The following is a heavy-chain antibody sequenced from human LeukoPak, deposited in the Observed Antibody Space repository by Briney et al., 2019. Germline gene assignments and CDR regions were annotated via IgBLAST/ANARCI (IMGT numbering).Heavy chain of an antibody. D-gene: IGHD3-10*01. CDR1: GFTFSTFV. V-gene: IGHV3-30*04. J-gene: IGHJ6*02. Sequence: PGGSLRLSCAASGFTFSTFVMHWVRQAPGKGLEWVAVISYDGCNKFYADSVKGRFTISRDNSKNTLYLQMNSLRAEDTAVYYCARGGYGSGSYSYYFYGMDVWGQGTTVTVSS. CDR2: ISYDGCNK. CDR3: ARGGYGSGSYSYYFYGMDV.